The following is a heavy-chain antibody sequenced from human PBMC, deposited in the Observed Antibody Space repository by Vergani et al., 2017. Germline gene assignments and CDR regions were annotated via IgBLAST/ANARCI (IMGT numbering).Heavy chain of an antibody. CDR2: IYSGGST. V-gene: IGHV3-53*01. J-gene: IGHJ6*02. CDR1: GFTVSSNY. Sequence: EVQLVESGGGLIQPGGSLRLSCAASGFTVSSNYMSWVRQAPGKGLEWVSVIYSGGSTYYADSVKGRCTISRDNSKNTLYLQMNSRRAEDTAVYYCARDLPPNYYGMDVWGQGTTVTVSS. CDR3: ARDLPPNYYGMDV.